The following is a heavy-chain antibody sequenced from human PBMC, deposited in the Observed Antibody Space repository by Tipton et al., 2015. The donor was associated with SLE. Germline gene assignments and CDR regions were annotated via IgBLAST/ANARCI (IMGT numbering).Heavy chain of an antibody. CDR2: IYYSGIT. CDR1: RGSISISHYY. Sequence: LRLSCTVSRGSISISHYYWGWVRQSPGKGLEWIGTIYYSGITYCNPSLKSRVTISLDTSKSQVSLKLTSVTAADTAVYYCARGGSVWYGWFDPWGQGTLVTVSS. D-gene: IGHD6-19*01. CDR3: ARGGSVWYGWFDP. V-gene: IGHV4-39*07. J-gene: IGHJ5*02.